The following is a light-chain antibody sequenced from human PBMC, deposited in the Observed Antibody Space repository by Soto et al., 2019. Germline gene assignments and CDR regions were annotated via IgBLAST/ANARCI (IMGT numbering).Light chain of an antibody. CDR2: AAS. Sequence: DIQMTQSPSSLSASVGDRVTITCRASQSISDYLNWYQQKPGKAPKALISAASSLQSGVPSRFSGSGSGTDFTLTISSLQPEDFATYYCQQLNTYPVTFGGGTKVDIK. CDR1: QSISDY. V-gene: IGKV1-39*01. CDR3: QQLNTYPVT. J-gene: IGKJ4*01.